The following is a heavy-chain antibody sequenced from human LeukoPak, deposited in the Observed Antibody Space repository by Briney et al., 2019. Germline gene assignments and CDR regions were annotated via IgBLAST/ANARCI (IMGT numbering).Heavy chain of an antibody. Sequence: GGSLRLSCVASGDYWMSWVRQAPGKGLEWVANIKQDGSEKYYVDSVKGRFTISRDNAKNSLYLQMNSLRAEDTAVYYCAGSSGWARYFDYWGQGTLVTVSS. CDR1: GDYW. CDR2: IKQDGSEK. J-gene: IGHJ4*02. D-gene: IGHD6-19*01. V-gene: IGHV3-7*05. CDR3: AGSSGWARYFDY.